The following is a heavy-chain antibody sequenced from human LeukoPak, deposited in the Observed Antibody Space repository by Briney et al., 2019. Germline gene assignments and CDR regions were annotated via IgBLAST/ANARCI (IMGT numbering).Heavy chain of an antibody. CDR2: ISYDGSNK. D-gene: IGHD3-22*01. CDR1: GFTFSSYG. CDR3: AKDPDNYDSSGYQGDSWFDP. Sequence: PGRSLRLSCAASGFTFSSYGMHWVRQAPGKGLEWVAVISYDGSNKYYADSVKGRFTISRDNSKNTLYLQMNNLRAEDTAVYYCAKDPDNYDSSGYQGDSWFDPWGQGTLVTVSS. J-gene: IGHJ5*02. V-gene: IGHV3-30*18.